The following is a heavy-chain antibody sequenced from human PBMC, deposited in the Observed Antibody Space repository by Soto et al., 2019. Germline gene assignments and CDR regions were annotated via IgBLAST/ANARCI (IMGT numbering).Heavy chain of an antibody. Sequence: QVQLVQSGAEVKRPGASVKVSCKASGYIFTNYGINWVRQAPGQGLEWMGWISAYNGNTNYAQKVQGRVTVTTDTSTSTAYMEMRSLRSDVTAVYYCARGRDDSSWSSAEHFHHWGQGTLVTVSS. J-gene: IGHJ1*01. CDR3: ARGRDDSSWSSAEHFHH. CDR2: ISAYNGNT. CDR1: GYIFTNYG. D-gene: IGHD6-13*01. V-gene: IGHV1-18*01.